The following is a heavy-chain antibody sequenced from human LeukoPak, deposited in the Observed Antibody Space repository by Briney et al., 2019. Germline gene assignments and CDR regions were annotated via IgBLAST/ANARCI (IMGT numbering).Heavy chain of an antibody. CDR1: GYTFTSYG. J-gene: IGHJ4*02. V-gene: IGHV1-18*01. CDR3: ARLKTDYYDSSDLDY. Sequence: GASVKVSCKASGYTFTSYGISWGRQAPGQGLEWMGWISAYNGNTNYAQKLRGRVTMTTDTSTSTAYMELRSLRSDDTAVYYCARLKTDYYDSSDLDYWGQGTLVTVSS. CDR2: ISAYNGNT. D-gene: IGHD3-22*01.